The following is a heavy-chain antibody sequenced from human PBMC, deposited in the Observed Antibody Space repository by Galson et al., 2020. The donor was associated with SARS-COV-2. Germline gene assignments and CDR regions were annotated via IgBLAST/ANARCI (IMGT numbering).Heavy chain of an antibody. CDR3: AREENFFLVVTATRMCYFDY. V-gene: IGHV4-61*02. J-gene: IGHJ4*02. D-gene: IGHD2-21*02. CDR2: IYTSGST. CDR1: GGSISSGSYY. Sequence: SETLSLTCTVSGGSISSGSYYWSWIRQPAGKGLEWIGRIYTSGSTNYNPSRKSRVTISVDTSKNQFSLKLSSVTAADTAVYYCAREENFFLVVTATRMCYFDYWGRGTLATVSS.